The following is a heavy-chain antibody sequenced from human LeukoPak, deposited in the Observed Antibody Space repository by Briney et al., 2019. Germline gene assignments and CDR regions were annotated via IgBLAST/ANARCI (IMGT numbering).Heavy chain of an antibody. V-gene: IGHV3-48*02. D-gene: IGHD1-26*01. CDR2: ITSSSTNI. CDR3: ATSGNYYLKY. Sequence: GGSLRLSCAASGFTFSTYNMNWVRQAPGKGLEWVSHITSSSTNIYYADSVKGRFTISRDNAKNALSLQMNSLRDEATAVYYCATSGNYYLKYWGQGTLVTVSS. CDR1: GFTFSTYN. J-gene: IGHJ4*02.